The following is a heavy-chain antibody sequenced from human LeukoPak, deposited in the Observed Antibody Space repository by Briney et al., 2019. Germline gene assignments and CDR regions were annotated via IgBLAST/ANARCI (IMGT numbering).Heavy chain of an antibody. CDR2: IRQDGSEK. CDR3: ARGGDYGDYDFFDY. Sequence: PGGSLRLSCAASGFTFSSYWLSWVRQAPGKGLEWAANIRQDGSEKYYVDSVKGRFTISRDNAKNSLYLQMNSLRAEDTAVYYCARGGDYGDYDFFDYWGQGTLVTVSS. V-gene: IGHV3-7*01. D-gene: IGHD4-17*01. CDR1: GFTFSSYW. J-gene: IGHJ4*02.